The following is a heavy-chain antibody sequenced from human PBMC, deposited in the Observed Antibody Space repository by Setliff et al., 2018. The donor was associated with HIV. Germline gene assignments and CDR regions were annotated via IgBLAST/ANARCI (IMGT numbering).Heavy chain of an antibody. J-gene: IGHJ5*02. D-gene: IGHD2-2*02. V-gene: IGHV1-69-2*01. CDR3: TTDRVLPSAIRGGWLDP. Sequence: GASVKVSCKASGYTFSDYYMHWVQAAPEKGLEWVGRVDTKYGETKYAEKFQGRVTISADTSTETVYLESSSLRSEDTAIYYCTTDRVLPSAIRGGWLDPWGQGTLVTVSS. CDR1: GYTFSDYY. CDR2: VDTKYGET.